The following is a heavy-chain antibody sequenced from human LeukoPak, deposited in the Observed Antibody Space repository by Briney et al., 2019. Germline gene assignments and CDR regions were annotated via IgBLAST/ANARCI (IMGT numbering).Heavy chain of an antibody. Sequence: ASVKVSCKASGYTFTSYDINWVRQATGQGLEWMGWMNPNSGNTGYAQKFQGRVTMTTDTSTSTAYMELRSLRSDDTAVYYCARPHPLGYCSSTSCYSNFGYWGQGTLVTVSS. CDR2: MNPNSGNT. J-gene: IGHJ4*02. CDR3: ARPHPLGYCSSTSCYSNFGY. D-gene: IGHD2-2*02. CDR1: GYTFTSYD. V-gene: IGHV1-8*01.